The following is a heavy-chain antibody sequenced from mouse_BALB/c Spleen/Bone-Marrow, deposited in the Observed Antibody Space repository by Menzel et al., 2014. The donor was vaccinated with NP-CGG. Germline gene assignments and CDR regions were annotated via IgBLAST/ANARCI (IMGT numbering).Heavy chain of an antibody. CDR3: ASPLYYGYPLFAF. CDR2: IWAGGST. D-gene: IGHD2-2*01. Sequence: KLQESGPGLVAPSQSLLITSTVPGTSLTSYGVHRDRQSTGKGLEGLGVIWAGGSTNYNSALMSRLSISKDNSKCQIFKKMNSLQADDTTMYYCASPLYYGYPLFAFLVLWSLGTMSA. V-gene: IGHV2-9*02. CDR1: GTSLTSYG. J-gene: IGHJ3*01.